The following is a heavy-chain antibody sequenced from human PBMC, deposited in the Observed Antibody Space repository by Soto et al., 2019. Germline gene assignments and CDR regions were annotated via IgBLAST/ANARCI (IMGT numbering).Heavy chain of an antibody. D-gene: IGHD2-21*02. CDR3: GRLVDPCGGNCISILYMDF. Sequence: QLRLQESGPGLVKPSETLSLTCTVSGGSISSNIFHWGWLRQPPGKGLEWIGTIYYSGTAIYSPSLKSRVTISPDTSKNQFSLQVTSMTAADTAVYYCGRLVDPCGGNCISILYMDFWGQGTLVTVSS. CDR1: GGSISSNIFH. J-gene: IGHJ4*02. CDR2: IYYSGTA. V-gene: IGHV4-39*01.